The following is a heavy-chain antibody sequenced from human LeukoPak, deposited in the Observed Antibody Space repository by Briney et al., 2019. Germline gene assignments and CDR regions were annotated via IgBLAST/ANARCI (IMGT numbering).Heavy chain of an antibody. V-gene: IGHV3-23*01. CDR2: IGVSTADT. CDR3: AREVRVGGLLSLHY. Sequence: PGGSLRLSCTASGFTFSSYGMSWVRQAGGKGMEWVSVIGVSTADTYYAESVKGRFTICRENSKNTLSLQVNGLRAEHTAIYYCAREVRVGGLLSLHYWGQGTLVTVSS. J-gene: IGHJ4*02. CDR1: GFTFSSYG. D-gene: IGHD3-10*01.